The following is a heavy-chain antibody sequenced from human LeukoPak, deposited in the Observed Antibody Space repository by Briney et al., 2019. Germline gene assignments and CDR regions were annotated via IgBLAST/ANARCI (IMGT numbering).Heavy chain of an antibody. D-gene: IGHD5-18*01. Sequence: SETPSLTCAVYGGSFSGYYWSWIRQPPGKGLEWIGEINHSGSTNYNPSLKSRVTISVDTSKNQFSLKLSSVTAADTAVYYCARGVGYSYGYYYFDYWGQGTPVTVSS. CDR2: INHSGST. CDR1: GGSFSGYY. CDR3: ARGVGYSYGYYYFDY. J-gene: IGHJ4*02. V-gene: IGHV4-34*01.